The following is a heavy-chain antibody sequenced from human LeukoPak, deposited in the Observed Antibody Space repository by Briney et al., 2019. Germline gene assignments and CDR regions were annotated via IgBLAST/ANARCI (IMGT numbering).Heavy chain of an antibody. D-gene: IGHD7-27*01. V-gene: IGHV3-23*01. J-gene: IGHJ4*02. CDR2: ISGSGGST. CDR1: GFDFSGHA. Sequence: GGSLRLSCAASGFDFSGHAMSWVRQAPGKGLEWVSTISGSGGSTYYADSVKGRFTISRDNSKNTLYLQMNSLRTEDTAVYYCAKDRLGKERDYFDYWGQGTLVTVSS. CDR3: AKDRLGKERDYFDY.